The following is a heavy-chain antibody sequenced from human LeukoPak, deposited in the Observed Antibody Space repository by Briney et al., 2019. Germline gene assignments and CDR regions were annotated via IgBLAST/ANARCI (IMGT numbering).Heavy chain of an antibody. CDR3: ARDAKRYGSGSYELDY. CDR2: IYYSGST. Sequence: PSETLSLTCTVSGGSISSYYWSWIRQPPGKGLEWIGYIYYSGSTNYNPSLKSRVTISVDTSKNQFSLKLSSVTAADTAVYYCARDAKRYGSGSYELDYWGQGTLVTVSS. D-gene: IGHD3-10*01. CDR1: GGSISSYY. V-gene: IGHV4-59*01. J-gene: IGHJ4*02.